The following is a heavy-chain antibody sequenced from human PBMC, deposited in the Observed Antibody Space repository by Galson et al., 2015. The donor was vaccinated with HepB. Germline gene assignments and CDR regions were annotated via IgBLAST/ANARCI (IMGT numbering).Heavy chain of an antibody. CDR2: ISYDGSNK. CDR1: GFIFSSYG. Sequence: SLRLSCAASGFIFSSYGMHWVRQAPGKGPEWVAVISYDGSNKYYADSVKGRFTISRDNSKNTLYLQMNSLRAEDTAVYYCAKEGVEMATIFYYYYYMDVWGKGTTVTVSS. V-gene: IGHV3-30*18. D-gene: IGHD5-24*01. J-gene: IGHJ6*03. CDR3: AKEGVEMATIFYYYYYMDV.